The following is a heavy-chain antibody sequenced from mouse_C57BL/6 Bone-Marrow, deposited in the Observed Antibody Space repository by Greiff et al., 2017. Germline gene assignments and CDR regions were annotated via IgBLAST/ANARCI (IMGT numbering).Heavy chain of an antibody. CDR2: IYPGDGDT. D-gene: IGHD2-2*01. Sequence: QVQLQQSGPELVKPGASVKISCKASGYAFSSSWMNWVKQRPGKGLEWIGRIYPGDGDTNYNGKFKGKATLTADKSSSTAYMQLSSLTSEDSAVYFCARGGYGAYWGQGTLVTVSA. J-gene: IGHJ3*01. V-gene: IGHV1-82*01. CDR1: GYAFSSSW. CDR3: ARGGYGAY.